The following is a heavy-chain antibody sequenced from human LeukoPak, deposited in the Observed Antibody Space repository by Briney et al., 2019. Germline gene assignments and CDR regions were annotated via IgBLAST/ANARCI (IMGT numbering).Heavy chain of an antibody. D-gene: IGHD1-26*01. Sequence: GRSLRLSCAASGFTFDDYAMHWVRQAPGKGLEWVSGISWNSGSIGYADSVKGRFTISRDNAKNSLYLQMNSLRAEDTALYYCAKWVHGWAGAFDIWGQGTMVTVSS. CDR1: GFTFDDYA. J-gene: IGHJ3*02. V-gene: IGHV3-9*01. CDR3: AKWVHGWAGAFDI. CDR2: ISWNSGSI.